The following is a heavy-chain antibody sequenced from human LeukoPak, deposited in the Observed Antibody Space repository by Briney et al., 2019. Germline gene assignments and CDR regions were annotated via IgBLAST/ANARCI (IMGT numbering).Heavy chain of an antibody. D-gene: IGHD3-9*01. CDR2: INPSGGST. CDR3: ARNGLTGSYKGGAFDI. CDR1: GYTFTSYY. J-gene: IGHJ3*02. V-gene: IGHV1-46*01. Sequence: ASVKVSCKASGYTFTSYYMHWVRQAPGQGLDWMGIINPSGGSTSYAQKFQGRVTMTRDTSTSTVYMELSSLRSEDTAVYYCARNGLTGSYKGGAFDIWGQGTMVTVSS.